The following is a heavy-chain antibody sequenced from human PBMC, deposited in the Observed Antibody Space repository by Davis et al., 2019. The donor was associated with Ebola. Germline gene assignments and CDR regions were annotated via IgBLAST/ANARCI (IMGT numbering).Heavy chain of an antibody. J-gene: IGHJ6*02. CDR1: AYTFTSHG. CDR3: SRDRCGSCDSSYGMDV. Sequence: ASVKVSCKASAYTFTSHGTSRVRQAPGQGLEWMGWISAYNGNTNYAQKLEGRVTMTRDTSTSTAYMELSSMRPEDTAVYYCSRDRCGSCDSSYGMDVWGQGTTVTVSS. D-gene: IGHD2-15*01. CDR2: ISAYNGNT. V-gene: IGHV1-18*01.